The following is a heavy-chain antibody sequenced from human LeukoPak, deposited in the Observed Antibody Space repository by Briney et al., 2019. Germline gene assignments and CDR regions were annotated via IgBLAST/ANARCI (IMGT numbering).Heavy chain of an antibody. CDR2: IRYDGSNK. CDR1: GFTFSSYG. D-gene: IGHD3-10*01. Sequence: GGSLRLSCAASGFTFSSYGMHWVRQAPGKGLEWVAFIRYDGSNKYYADSVKGRFTISRDNSKSTLYLQMNSLRAEDTAVYYCAKHYGSRSYYAFDIWGQGTMVTVSS. J-gene: IGHJ3*02. CDR3: AKHYGSRSYYAFDI. V-gene: IGHV3-30*02.